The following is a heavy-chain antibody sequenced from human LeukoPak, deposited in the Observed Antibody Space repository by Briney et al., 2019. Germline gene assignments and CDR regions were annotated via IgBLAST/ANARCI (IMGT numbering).Heavy chain of an antibody. D-gene: IGHD3-10*01. Sequence: GGSLRLSCAASGFTVSSNYMSWVRQAPGKGLEWVSVIYSGGSTYYADSVKGRFTISRDNSKNTLYLQMNSLRAEDTAVYYCARSAGDVWIDFDYWGQGTLVTVSS. CDR2: IYSGGST. CDR1: GFTVSSNY. CDR3: ARSAGDVWIDFDY. J-gene: IGHJ4*02. V-gene: IGHV3-53*01.